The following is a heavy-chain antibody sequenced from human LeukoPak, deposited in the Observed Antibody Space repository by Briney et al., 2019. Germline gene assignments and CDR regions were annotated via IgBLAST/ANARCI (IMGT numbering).Heavy chain of an antibody. V-gene: IGHV1-18*01. CDR3: ARLFCTGDRCYRYFDY. Sequence: ASVKVSCKASGYTFTSYDINWVRQAPGQGLEWMGWINPNSGGTNYAQKLQGRVTMTTDTSTSTAYMELRSLRSDDTAVYYCARLFCTGDRCYRYFDYWGQGTLVTVSS. J-gene: IGHJ4*02. CDR1: GYTFTSYD. D-gene: IGHD2-15*01. CDR2: INPNSGGT.